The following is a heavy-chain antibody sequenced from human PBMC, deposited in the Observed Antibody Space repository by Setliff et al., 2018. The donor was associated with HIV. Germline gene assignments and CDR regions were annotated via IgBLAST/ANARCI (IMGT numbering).Heavy chain of an antibody. CDR1: GGSIMSDGYY. Sequence: LSLTCTVSGGSIMSDGYYWNWIRQYPGKGLEWIGYTYNRGYTYYSPSLKSRVSTSIDTSQNQFSLKLSSVTVADTAVYYCARAPSSYSGSFGWFDPWGQGTLVTVSS. D-gene: IGHD1-26*01. CDR2: TYNRGYT. J-gene: IGHJ5*02. CDR3: ARAPSSYSGSFGWFDP. V-gene: IGHV4-31*03.